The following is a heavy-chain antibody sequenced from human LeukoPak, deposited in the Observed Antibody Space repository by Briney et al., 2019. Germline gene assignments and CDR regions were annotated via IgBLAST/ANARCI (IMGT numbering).Heavy chain of an antibody. CDR1: GFTFSSYG. Sequence: GGSLRLSCAASGFTFSSYGMHWVRQAPGKGLEWVAVISYDGSNKYYADSVKGRFTISRDNSKNTLYLQMNSLRAEDTAVYYCAKDQAYSGYDSGCWGQGTLVTVSS. CDR2: ISYDGSNK. CDR3: AKDQAYSGYDSGC. V-gene: IGHV3-30*18. J-gene: IGHJ4*02. D-gene: IGHD5-12*01.